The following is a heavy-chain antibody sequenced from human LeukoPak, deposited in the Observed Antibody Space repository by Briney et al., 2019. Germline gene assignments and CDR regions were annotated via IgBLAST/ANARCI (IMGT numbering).Heavy chain of an antibody. Sequence: SETLSLTRAVYGGSFSGYYWSWIRQPPGKGLEWIGEINHSGSTNYNPSLKSRVTISVDTSKNQFSLKLSSVTAADTAMYYCARVKTAARITMARGVDPHFDYWGQGTLVTVSS. J-gene: IGHJ4*02. CDR3: ARVKTAARITMARGVDPHFDY. V-gene: IGHV4-34*01. CDR1: GGSFSGYY. D-gene: IGHD3-10*01. CDR2: INHSGST.